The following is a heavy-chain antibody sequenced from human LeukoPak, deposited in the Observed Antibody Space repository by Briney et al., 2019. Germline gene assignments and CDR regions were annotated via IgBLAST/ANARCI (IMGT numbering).Heavy chain of an antibody. Sequence: GGSLRLSCAASAFTFSSYEMNWVRQAPGKGLEWVSSISSSSSYIYYADSVKGRFTISRDNAKNSLYLQMNSLRAEDTAVYYCARVYDFWSGYYFGGELDYWGQGTLVTVSS. CDR1: AFTFSSYE. D-gene: IGHD3-3*01. V-gene: IGHV3-21*01. CDR2: ISSSSSYI. CDR3: ARVYDFWSGYYFGGELDY. J-gene: IGHJ4*02.